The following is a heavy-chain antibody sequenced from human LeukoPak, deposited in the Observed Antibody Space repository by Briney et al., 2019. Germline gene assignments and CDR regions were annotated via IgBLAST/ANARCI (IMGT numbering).Heavy chain of an antibody. CDR1: GFTFSSYD. CDR3: ARVSDISVAAYFDY. D-gene: IGHD6-19*01. J-gene: IGHJ4*02. CDR2: ISGSGGKT. V-gene: IGHV3-23*01. Sequence: GGSLRLSCAVSGFTFSSYDMSWVCQAPGKGLEWVSAISGSGGKTYYADSVKGRFTISRDNAKNSLYLQMNSLRAEDTALYYCARVSDISVAAYFDYWGQGTRVTVSS.